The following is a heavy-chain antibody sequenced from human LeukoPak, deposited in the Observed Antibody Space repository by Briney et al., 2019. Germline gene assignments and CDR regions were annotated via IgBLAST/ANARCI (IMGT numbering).Heavy chain of an antibody. CDR2: INPNSGGT. CDR1: GYTFICYY. Sequence: ASVKVSCKASGYTFICYYMHWVRQAPGQGLEWMGWINPNSGGTNYAQKFQGRVTMTRDTSISTAYMELSRLRSDDTAVYYCARDIYSGSYYGDYWGQGTLVTVSS. D-gene: IGHD1-26*01. J-gene: IGHJ4*02. CDR3: ARDIYSGSYYGDY. V-gene: IGHV1-2*02.